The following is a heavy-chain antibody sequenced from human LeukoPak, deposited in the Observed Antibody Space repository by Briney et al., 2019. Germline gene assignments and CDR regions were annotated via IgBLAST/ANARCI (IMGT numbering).Heavy chain of an antibody. J-gene: IGHJ4*02. V-gene: IGHV1-2*02. Sequence: VXQXPGQXXXGMGWXNPNSCDTYYAQQFQPSLTLTTATSISTAYMELRRLRSDDTAVYYCARDLGYCSGRSCEPLDYWGQGTLVTVSS. D-gene: IGHD2-15*01. CDR3: ARDLGYCSGRSCEPLDY. CDR2: XNPNSCDT.